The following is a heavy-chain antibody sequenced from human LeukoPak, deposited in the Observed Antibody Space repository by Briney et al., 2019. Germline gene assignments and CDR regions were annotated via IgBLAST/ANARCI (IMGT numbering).Heavy chain of an antibody. Sequence: GGSLRLSCAASGFTFSSYSMNWVRQAPGKGLEWVSSISSSSSYIYYADSVKGRFTISRDNAKNSLYLQMNILRAEDTAVYYCAIDLYEFWSGYPMGTNDAFDIWGQGTMVTVSS. D-gene: IGHD3-3*01. J-gene: IGHJ3*02. V-gene: IGHV3-21*01. CDR3: AIDLYEFWSGYPMGTNDAFDI. CDR1: GFTFSSYS. CDR2: ISSSSSYI.